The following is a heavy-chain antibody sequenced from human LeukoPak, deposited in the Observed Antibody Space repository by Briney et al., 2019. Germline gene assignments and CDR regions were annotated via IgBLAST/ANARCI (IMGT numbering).Heavy chain of an antibody. D-gene: IGHD4-23*01. J-gene: IGHJ4*02. V-gene: IGHV3-48*03. CDR2: ISSSGSTI. CDR1: GFGFSTYE. Sequence: PGGSLRLSCAASGFGFSTYEMNWVRQGPGKGLEWVSYISSSGSTIYYADSVKGRFTISRDNAKNSLYLQMNSLRAEDTAVYYCARDRWAIDYWGQGTLVTVSS. CDR3: ARDRWAIDY.